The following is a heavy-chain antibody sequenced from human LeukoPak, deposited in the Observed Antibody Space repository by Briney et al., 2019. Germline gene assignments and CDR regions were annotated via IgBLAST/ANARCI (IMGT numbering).Heavy chain of an antibody. D-gene: IGHD3-22*01. CDR2: INPNSGGT. Sequence: GASVKVSCKASGYTFTGYYMHWVRQAPGQGLEWKGWINPNSGGTNYAQKFQGRATMTRDTSISTAYMELSRLRSDDTAVYYCARGSRRIVVVITLSFDYRGQGTLVTVSS. J-gene: IGHJ4*02. CDR3: ARGSRRIVVVITLSFDY. V-gene: IGHV1-2*02. CDR1: GYTFTGYY.